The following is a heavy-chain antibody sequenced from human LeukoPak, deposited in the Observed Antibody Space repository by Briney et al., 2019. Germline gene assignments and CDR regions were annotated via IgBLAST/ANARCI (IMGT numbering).Heavy chain of an antibody. J-gene: IGHJ4*02. V-gene: IGHV3-23*01. CDR1: GFTFRTYA. CDR2: ISDSGDGT. D-gene: IGHD2-2*02. CDR3: AKDKAPGSCHTPIDF. Sequence: GGSLRLSCAASGFTFRTYAMSWVRQAPGKGLEWVSGISDSGDGTYYAESVKGRFTISRDNSKNTLFLQMNSLRADDTAKYYCAKDKAPGSCHTPIDFWGQGTLVTVSS.